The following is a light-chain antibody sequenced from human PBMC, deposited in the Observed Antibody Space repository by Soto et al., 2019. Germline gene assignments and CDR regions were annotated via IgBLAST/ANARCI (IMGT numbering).Light chain of an antibody. J-gene: IGKJ4*01. V-gene: IGKV1-39*01. CDR3: QQSYSTLLT. CDR1: QSFSSY. Sequence: DIQMTQSPSSLSASVGDRVTITCRASQSFSSYLNWYQQKPVEAPKLLIYAASSLQSGVPSRFSGSGSGTDFTLTISSLQPEDFATYYCQQSYSTLLTFGGWTKVEIK. CDR2: AAS.